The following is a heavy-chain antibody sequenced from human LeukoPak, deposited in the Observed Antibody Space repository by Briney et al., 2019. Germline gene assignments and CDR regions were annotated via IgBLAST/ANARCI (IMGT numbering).Heavy chain of an antibody. CDR3: ARGDCSSTSCHHARESFDY. J-gene: IGHJ4*02. CDR2: IYHSGST. D-gene: IGHD2-2*01. Sequence: SGTLSLTCAVSGGSISSSNWWSWVRQPPGKGLEWIGEIYHSGSTNYNPSLKSRVTISVDKSKNQFSLKLSSVTAADTAVYYCARGDCSSTSCHHARESFDYWGQGTLVTVSS. V-gene: IGHV4-4*02. CDR1: GGSISSSNW.